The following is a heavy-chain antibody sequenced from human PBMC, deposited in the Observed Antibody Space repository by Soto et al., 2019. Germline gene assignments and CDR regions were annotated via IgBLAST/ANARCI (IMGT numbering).Heavy chain of an antibody. CDR1: GYTFISYG. V-gene: IGHV1-18*01. Sequence: ASVKVSCKASGYTFISYGISWVRQAPGQGLEWMGWISAYHGNTNYAQKLQGRVTMSTDTSTSTAYMELRSLRSDDTAVYYCARHTEAVWYPSAFDYWGQGTLVTVS. D-gene: IGHD3-16*01. CDR2: ISAYHGNT. J-gene: IGHJ4*02. CDR3: ARHTEAVWYPSAFDY.